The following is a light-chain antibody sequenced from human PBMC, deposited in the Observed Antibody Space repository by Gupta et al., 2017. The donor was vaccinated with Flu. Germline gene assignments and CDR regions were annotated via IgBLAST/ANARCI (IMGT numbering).Light chain of an antibody. CDR1: SGEVTTSYY. V-gene: IGLV7-43*01. CDR3: LLYFGGSRGV. Sequence: QTVVTQQPALTVSPGGTVTLTCPYSSGEVTTSYYPNWFQHKPGHPPMPLSQSTTNRPSWTPARFSGSLVGANAVLTLSDVQPEDEAYYCCLLYFGGSRGVFGGGTKLTVL. J-gene: IGLJ3*02. CDR2: STT.